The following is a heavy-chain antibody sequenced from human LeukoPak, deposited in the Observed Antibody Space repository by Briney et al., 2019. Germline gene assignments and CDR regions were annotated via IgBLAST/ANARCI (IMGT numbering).Heavy chain of an antibody. J-gene: IGHJ3*02. CDR2: IYTSGST. CDR1: GGSISSGSYY. Sequence: NPSETLSLTCTVSGGSISSGSYYWSWIRQPAGKGLEWIGRIYTSGSTNYNPSLKSRVTISVDTSKNQFSLKLSSVTAADTAVYYCARDQLNCSSTSCYGYAFDIWGQGTMVTVSS. CDR3: ARDQLNCSSTSCYGYAFDI. D-gene: IGHD2-2*01. V-gene: IGHV4-61*02.